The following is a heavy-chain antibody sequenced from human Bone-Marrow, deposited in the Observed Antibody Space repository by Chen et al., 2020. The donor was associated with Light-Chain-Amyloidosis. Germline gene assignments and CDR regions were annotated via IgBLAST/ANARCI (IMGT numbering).Heavy chain of an antibody. CDR2: ISSNRGSI. V-gene: IGHV3-9*01. D-gene: IGHD1-1*01. CDR3: VKSLIPSRYLYHYYMDV. CDR1: GFTFNDYA. J-gene: IGHJ6*03. Sequence: EVQLVESGGGLVQPGRSLRLSCAASGFTFNDYAMYWVRQGPGKGLEWVLGISSNRGSIGYADSVKGRFSISRDNAKNYLHLQMNSLRPEDTALYYCVKSLIPSRYLYHYYMDVWGKGTTVIVSS.